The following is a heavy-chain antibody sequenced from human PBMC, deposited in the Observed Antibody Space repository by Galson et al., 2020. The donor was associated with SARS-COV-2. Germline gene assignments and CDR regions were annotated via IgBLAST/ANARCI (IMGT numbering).Heavy chain of an antibody. CDR1: GYTFTTHW. D-gene: IGHD4-17*01. J-gene: IGHJ4*02. CDR2: IRPEDSDT. Sequence: GEFLKISCTGSGYTFTTHWIGWVRQMPGKGLEWMGIIRPEDSDTKYSPSFQGQVTISVDKSISTAYLQWSSLQASDTAIYYCTSRPFSCDGGHCLNSDSWGQGTLVTVSS. CDR3: TSRPFSCDGGHCLNSDS. V-gene: IGHV5-51*01.